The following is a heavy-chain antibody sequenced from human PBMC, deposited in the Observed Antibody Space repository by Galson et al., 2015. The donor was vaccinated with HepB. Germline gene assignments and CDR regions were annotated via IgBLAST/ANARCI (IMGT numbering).Heavy chain of an antibody. V-gene: IGHV3-9*01. Sequence: SLRLSCAASGFNFDDYAMHWVRQVPGKGLEWVSYISGNSDSIDYAGFVKGRFTISRDNAKNSLFLQMNSLRAEDTALYYCAKDMGFGVIIRGRDGLDIWGQGTMVTVFS. CDR1: GFNFDDYA. CDR3: AKDMGFGVIIRGRDGLDI. CDR2: ISGNSDSI. J-gene: IGHJ3*02. D-gene: IGHD3-3*01.